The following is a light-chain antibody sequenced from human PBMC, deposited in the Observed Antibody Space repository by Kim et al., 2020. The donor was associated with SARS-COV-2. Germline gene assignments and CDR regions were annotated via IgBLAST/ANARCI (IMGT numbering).Light chain of an antibody. CDR3: SSYTSSSTYWV. J-gene: IGLJ3*02. CDR2: DVS. Sequence: QSALTQPASVSGSPGQSITISCTGTSSDVGGYNYVSWYQQHPGKAPKLMIYDVSNRPSGVSNRFSCSKSGNTASLTISGLQAEDEADYYCSSYTSSSTYWVFGGGTQLTVL. CDR1: SSDVGGYNY. V-gene: IGLV2-14*03.